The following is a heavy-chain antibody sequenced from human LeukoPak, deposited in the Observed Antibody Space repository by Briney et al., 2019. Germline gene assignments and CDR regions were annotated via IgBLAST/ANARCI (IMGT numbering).Heavy chain of an antibody. CDR1: GGSISRYY. V-gene: IGHV4-59*01. CDR2: IYYSGST. J-gene: IGHJ4*02. Sequence: TSETLSLTCTVSGGSISRYYWSWIRQPPGKGLECIGYIYYSGSTNYTPSLKSRVTISVDTSKNQFSLNLNSVTAADTAVYFCARFTSASQRYFDHWGQGTLVTVAS. CDR3: ARFTSASQRYFDH. D-gene: IGHD2-2*01.